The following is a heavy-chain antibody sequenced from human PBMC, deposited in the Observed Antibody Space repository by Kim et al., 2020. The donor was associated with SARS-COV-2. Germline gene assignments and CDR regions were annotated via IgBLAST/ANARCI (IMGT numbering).Heavy chain of an antibody. J-gene: IGHJ6*02. CDR3: AKDWGSSTTYGMDV. Sequence: GGSLRLSCAASGFTFSSYGMHWVRQAPGKGLEWVAVISYDGSNKYYADSVKGRFTISRDNSKNTLYLQMNSLRAEDTAVYYCAKDWGSSTTYGMDVWGQG. V-gene: IGHV3-30*18. CDR2: ISYDGSNK. D-gene: IGHD2-2*01. CDR1: GFTFSSYG.